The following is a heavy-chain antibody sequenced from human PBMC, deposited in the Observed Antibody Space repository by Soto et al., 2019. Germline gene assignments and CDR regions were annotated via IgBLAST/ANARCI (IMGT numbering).Heavy chain of an antibody. CDR2: IHYSGST. CDR1: GGSVSSGNHY. V-gene: IGHV4-61*01. D-gene: IGHD6-13*01. CDR3: ARINWDSSNWYYFDY. Sequence: SETLSLTCTVSGGSVSSGNHYWSWIRQPPGKGLEWIGYIHYSGSTIYDPSLNSRVTMSIDKSKNQFSLKPSSVTAADTAVYYCARINWDSSNWYYFDYWGQGTLVTVSS. J-gene: IGHJ4*02.